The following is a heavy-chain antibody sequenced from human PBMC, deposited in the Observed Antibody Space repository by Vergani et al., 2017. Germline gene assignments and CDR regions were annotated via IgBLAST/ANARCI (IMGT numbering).Heavy chain of an antibody. Sequence: EVQLVQFGAEVKKPGESLKISCKGSGYSFTSYWIAWVRQMLGKGLEWMGIIYPGDSDTSYSRAFQGQVPISADKSLSTAYLQWSSLKASDTAMYYCARQLGYYDSSGYYYPGYWGQGTLVTVSS. J-gene: IGHJ4*02. D-gene: IGHD3-22*01. CDR1: GYSFTSYW. CDR2: IYPGDSDT. CDR3: ARQLGYYDSSGYYYPGY. V-gene: IGHV5-51*01.